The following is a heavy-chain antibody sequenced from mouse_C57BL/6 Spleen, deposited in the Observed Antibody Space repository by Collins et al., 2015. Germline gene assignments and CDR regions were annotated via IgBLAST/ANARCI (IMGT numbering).Heavy chain of an antibody. CDR3: ARALYGTTYFDY. CDR1: GFTFRSYA. Sequence: LVESGGGLVKPGGSLKLSCAASGFTFRSYAMSWVRQTPEKRLEWVATISDGGSYTYYPDNVKGRFTISRDNAKNNLYLQMSHLKSEDTAMYYCARALYGTTYFDYWGQGTTLTVSS. D-gene: IGHD1-1*01. J-gene: IGHJ2*01. CDR2: ISDGGSYT. V-gene: IGHV5-4*01.